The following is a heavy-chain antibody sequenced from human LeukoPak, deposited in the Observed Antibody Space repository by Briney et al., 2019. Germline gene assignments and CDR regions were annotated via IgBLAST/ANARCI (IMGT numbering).Heavy chain of an antibody. V-gene: IGHV3-7*03. D-gene: IGHD1-26*01. Sequence: AGGSLRLSCAASGFTFSSYWMAWVRQAPGKGREWGANINQDGGESYYVDYVRGRFTISRETAKTALSPQRNTLRAEDTPVYYCARDYYENIPPSHMLPFWGQGTLVTVSS. CDR2: INQDGGES. CDR1: GFTFSSYW. CDR3: ARDYYENIPPSHMLPF. J-gene: IGHJ4*02.